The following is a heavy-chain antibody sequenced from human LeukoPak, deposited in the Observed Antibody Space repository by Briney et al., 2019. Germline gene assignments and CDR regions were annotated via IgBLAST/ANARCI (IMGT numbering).Heavy chain of an antibody. V-gene: IGHV4-34*01. Sequence: SETLSLTCVFYGGSFRGYYWSWIRQPPGKGLEWIGEINLSGSPNYNPSLKSRVTISLDTSKNQFSLKLRSVTAADTAVYYCARDRYCSGGSCDAFEIWGQGTMVTVSS. J-gene: IGHJ3*02. CDR1: GGSFRGYY. CDR2: INLSGSP. D-gene: IGHD2-15*01. CDR3: ARDRYCSGGSCDAFEI.